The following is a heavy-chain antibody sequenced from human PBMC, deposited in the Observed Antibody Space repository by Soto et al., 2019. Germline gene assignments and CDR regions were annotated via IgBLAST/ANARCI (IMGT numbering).Heavy chain of an antibody. J-gene: IGHJ5*02. CDR3: ARLFGGYSYVHWFDP. CDR1: GGTFSSYT. CDR2: IIPILGIA. Sequence: QVQLVQSGAEVKKPGSSVKVSCKASGGTFSSYTISWVRQAPGQGLEWMGRIIPILGIANYAQKFQGRVTITADKSTSTAYMELSSLRSEDTAVYYGARLFGGYSYVHWFDPWGQGTLVTVSS. V-gene: IGHV1-69*02. D-gene: IGHD5-18*01.